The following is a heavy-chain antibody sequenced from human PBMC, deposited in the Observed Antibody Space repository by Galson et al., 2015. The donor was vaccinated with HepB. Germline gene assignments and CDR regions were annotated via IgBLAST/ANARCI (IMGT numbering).Heavy chain of an antibody. J-gene: IGHJ4*02. CDR1: GFTFNDYG. CDR2: INWNGGST. Sequence: SLRLSCAASGFTFNDYGMSWVRQAPGKGLEWVSGINWNGGSTSYADSVKGRFTISRDNAKNSLYLQMNSLRADDTALYYCARGEGYSSGPGGHFFDYWGQGTLVTVSS. D-gene: IGHD6-19*01. CDR3: ARGEGYSSGPGGHFFDY. V-gene: IGHV3-20*04.